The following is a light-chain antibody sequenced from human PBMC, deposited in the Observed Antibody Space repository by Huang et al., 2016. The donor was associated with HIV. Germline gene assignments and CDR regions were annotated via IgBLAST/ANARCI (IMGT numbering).Light chain of an antibody. Sequence: DIQMTQSPSSLSASVGDRVTITCRASQTITSFLNWYQQKPGKAPKLLIYAASSLQSGVPSSFSGSGSVTSFTLTINTLQPEYFATYYCQQSSSTPFTFGPGTRVDIK. CDR2: AAS. CDR3: QQSSSTPFT. V-gene: IGKV1-39*01. J-gene: IGKJ3*01. CDR1: QTITSF.